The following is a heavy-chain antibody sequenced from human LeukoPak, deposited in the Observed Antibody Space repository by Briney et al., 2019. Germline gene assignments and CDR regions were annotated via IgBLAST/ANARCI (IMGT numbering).Heavy chain of an antibody. V-gene: IGHV3-23*01. Sequence: PGGSLRLSCAASGFTFSSYAMSWVRQAPGKGLEWVSAISGSGGSTYYADSVKGRFTISRDNSKNTLYLQVNSLRAEDTAVYYCAKVERYSSGWYDYWGQGTLVTVSS. CDR2: ISGSGGST. CDR1: GFTFSSYA. J-gene: IGHJ4*02. CDR3: AKVERYSSGWYDY. D-gene: IGHD6-19*01.